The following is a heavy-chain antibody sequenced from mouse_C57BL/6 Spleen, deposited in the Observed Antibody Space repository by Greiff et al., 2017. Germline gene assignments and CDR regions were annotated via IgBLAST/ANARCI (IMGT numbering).Heavy chain of an antibody. CDR1: GYSITSGYY. Sequence: EVKLQESGPGLVKPSQSLSLTCSVTGYSITSGYYWNWIRQFPGNKLEWMGYISYDGSNNYNPSLKNRISITRDTSKNQFFLKLNSVTSEDTATYYCARGWPYGSSYYFDYWGQGTTLTVSS. D-gene: IGHD1-1*01. CDR2: ISYDGSN. V-gene: IGHV3-6*01. CDR3: ARGWPYGSSYYFDY. J-gene: IGHJ2*01.